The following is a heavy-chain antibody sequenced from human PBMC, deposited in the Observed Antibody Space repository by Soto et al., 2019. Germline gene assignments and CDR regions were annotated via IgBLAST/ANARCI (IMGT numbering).Heavy chain of an antibody. V-gene: IGHV4-59*01. CDR2: MYNTGST. CDR3: ARDLWGYCGTDCYPLDV. Sequence: PSETLSLTCTVSGCTISRYYWSWIRQPPGKGLEWIGYMYNTGSTVYNPPFKSRVTISVDTSKNQFSLKLNSVTAADTAVYYCARDLWGYCGTDCYPLDVWGQGTTVTVSS. D-gene: IGHD2-21*02. CDR1: GCTISRYY. J-gene: IGHJ6*02.